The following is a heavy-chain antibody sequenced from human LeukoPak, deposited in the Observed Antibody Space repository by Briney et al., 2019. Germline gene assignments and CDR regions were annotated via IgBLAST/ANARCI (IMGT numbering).Heavy chain of an antibody. CDR2: IKSKTYGGTT. CDR3: TTERTDAVDI. CDR1: GXAFRTAW. V-gene: IGHV3-15*01. J-gene: IGHJ3*02. Sequence: PGGSLRLSCAASGXAFRTAWVSWVRQAPGKGREWVGHIKSKTYGGTTDHAAPVKGRFTISRDDLKNTRYLQMNRLKTEDTAVYYSTTERTDAVDIWGQGKMVTVSS.